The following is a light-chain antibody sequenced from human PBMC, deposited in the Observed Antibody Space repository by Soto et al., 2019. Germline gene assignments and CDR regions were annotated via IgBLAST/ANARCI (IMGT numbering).Light chain of an antibody. CDR2: LNN. CDR1: YSNIGSNT. V-gene: IGLV1-44*01. Sequence: QSVLTQPPSASGTPGQRVTISCSGSYSNIGSNTVTWYQQFPGTAPKLLIYLNNQRPSGVPDRFSGSKSDTSASLAISALQPEDEAEYFCATWDDSLIGRVFGGGTKLTVL. J-gene: IGLJ3*02. CDR3: ATWDDSLIGRV.